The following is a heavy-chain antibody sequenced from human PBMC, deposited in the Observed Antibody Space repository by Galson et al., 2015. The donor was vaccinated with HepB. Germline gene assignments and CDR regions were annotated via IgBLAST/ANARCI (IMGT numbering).Heavy chain of an antibody. CDR2: ISGSGGST. J-gene: IGHJ4*02. CDR3: ARLNSLLWFGELFL. Sequence: SLRLSCAASGFTFSSYAMSWVRQAPGKGLEWVSAISGSGGSTYYADSVKGRFTISRDNSKNTLYLQMNSLRAEDTAVYYCARLNSLLWFGELFLWGQGTLVTVSS. CDR1: GFTFSSYA. D-gene: IGHD3-10*01. V-gene: IGHV3-23*01.